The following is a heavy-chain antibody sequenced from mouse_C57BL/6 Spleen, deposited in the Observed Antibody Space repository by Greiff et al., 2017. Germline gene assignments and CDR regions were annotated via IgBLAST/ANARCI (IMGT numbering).Heavy chain of an antibody. CDR2: IYPGSGST. V-gene: IGHV1-55*01. CDR3: ARSYVSDAMDY. D-gene: IGHD1-1*01. Sequence: QVQLQQSGAELVKPGASVKMSCKASGYTFTSYWITWVKQRPGQGLEWIGDIYPGSGSTNYNEKFKSKATLTVDTSSSTAYMQLSSLTSEDSAVYYCARSYVSDAMDYWVQGTSVTVSS. CDR1: GYTFTSYW. J-gene: IGHJ4*01.